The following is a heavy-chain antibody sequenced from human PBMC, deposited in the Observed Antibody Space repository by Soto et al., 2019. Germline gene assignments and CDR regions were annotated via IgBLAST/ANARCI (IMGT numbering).Heavy chain of an antibody. D-gene: IGHD3-10*01. V-gene: IGHV1-69*01. CDR1: GGTFSSDA. Sequence: QVQLVQSGAEVKKPGSSVKVSCKASGGTFSSDAISWVRQAPGQGLEWMGGIIPIFGTANYAQKFQGRVTITADESTSTAYIELSSLRSEDTAVYYCARGRDYYGSGSYSNWFDPWGQGTLVAVSS. J-gene: IGHJ5*02. CDR3: ARGRDYYGSGSYSNWFDP. CDR2: IIPIFGTA.